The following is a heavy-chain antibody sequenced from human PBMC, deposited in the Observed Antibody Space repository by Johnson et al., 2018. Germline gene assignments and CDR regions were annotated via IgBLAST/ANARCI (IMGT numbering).Heavy chain of an antibody. CDR1: GDSVSSNSAA. CDR3: ARVMAAAGYYYYYYMDV. Sequence: QVQLQESGPGLVKPSQTXSLTCAISGDSVSSNSAAWNWIRQSPSRGLEWLGRTYYRSKWYNDYAVSVKSRITINPDTSKNQFSLKLSSVTAADTAVYYCARVMAAAGYYYYYYMDVWGKGTTVTVSS. J-gene: IGHJ6*03. D-gene: IGHD6-13*01. CDR2: TYYRSKWYN. V-gene: IGHV6-1*01.